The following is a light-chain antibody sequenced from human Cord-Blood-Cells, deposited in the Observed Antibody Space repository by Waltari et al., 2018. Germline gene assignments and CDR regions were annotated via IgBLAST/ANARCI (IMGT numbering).Light chain of an antibody. J-gene: IGLJ2*01. CDR1: SSVAGGSYY. Sequence: QSTLTQPASVSGSPGQSITISCTGTSSVAGGSYYVPWYQQHPGKAPKLMIYEVRNRPSGVSNRFSGSKSGNTASLTISGLQAEDEADYYCSSYTSSSTVVFGGGTKLTVL. CDR3: SSYTSSSTVV. CDR2: EVR. V-gene: IGLV2-14*01.